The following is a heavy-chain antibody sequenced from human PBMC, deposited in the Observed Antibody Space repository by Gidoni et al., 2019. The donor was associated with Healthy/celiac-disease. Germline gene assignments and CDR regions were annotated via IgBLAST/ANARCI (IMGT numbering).Heavy chain of an antibody. D-gene: IGHD3-3*01. CDR1: GFTFSSYS. J-gene: IGHJ3*02. Sequence: EVQLVESGGGLVKPGGSLILSCAAYGFTFSSYSMNWVRQAPGKGLEWVSSISSSSSYIYYADSVKGRFTISRDNAKNSLYLQMNSLRAEDTAVYYCARALLRPDAFDIWGQGTMVTVSS. V-gene: IGHV3-21*01. CDR2: ISSSSSYI. CDR3: ARALLRPDAFDI.